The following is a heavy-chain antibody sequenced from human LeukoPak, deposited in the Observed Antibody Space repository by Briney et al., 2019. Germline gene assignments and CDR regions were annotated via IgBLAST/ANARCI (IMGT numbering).Heavy chain of an antibody. V-gene: IGHV4-34*01. CDR1: GGSFSGYY. CDR2: INHSGST. J-gene: IGHJ4*02. D-gene: IGHD2-8*01. CDR3: ARGSCTNGVCYGNDY. Sequence: SETLSLTCAVYGGSFSGYYWSWIRQPPGKGLEWIGEINHSGSTSYNPSLKSRVTISVDTSKNQFSLKLSSVTAADTAVYYCARGSCTNGVCYGNDYWGQGTVVTVSS.